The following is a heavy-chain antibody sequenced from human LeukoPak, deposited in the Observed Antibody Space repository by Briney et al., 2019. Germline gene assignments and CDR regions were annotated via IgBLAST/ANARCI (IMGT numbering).Heavy chain of an antibody. CDR3: ARDSKSPYYDFWSGYYTSNYYYYYMDV. D-gene: IGHD3-3*01. V-gene: IGHV1-18*01. Sequence: ASVKVSCKASGGTFSSYAISWVRQAPGQGLEWMGWISAYNGNTNYAQKLQGRVTMTTDTSTSTAYMELRSLRSDDTAVYYCARDSKSPYYDFWSGYYTSNYYYYYMDVWGKGTTVTVSS. CDR1: GGTFSSYA. J-gene: IGHJ6*03. CDR2: ISAYNGNT.